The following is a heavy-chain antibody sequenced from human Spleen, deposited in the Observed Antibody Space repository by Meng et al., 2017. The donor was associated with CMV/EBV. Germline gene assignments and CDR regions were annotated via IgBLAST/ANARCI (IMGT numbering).Heavy chain of an antibody. J-gene: IGHJ4*02. CDR2: IYWDDDK. V-gene: IGHV2-5*02. CDR1: GFSLSTSGVG. CDR3: AHRGYSYRRFDY. Sequence: QITLKESGPTLVKPTQTRTLTCTFSGFSLSTSGVGVGWIRQPPGKALEWLALIYWDDDKRYSPSLKSRLTITKDTSKNQVVLTMTNMDPVDTATYYCAHRGYSYRRFDYWGQGTLVTVSS. D-gene: IGHD5-18*01.